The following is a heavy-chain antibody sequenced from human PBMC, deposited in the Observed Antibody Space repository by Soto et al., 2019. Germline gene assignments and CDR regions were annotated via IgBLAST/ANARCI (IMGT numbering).Heavy chain of an antibody. J-gene: IGHJ4*02. D-gene: IGHD3-10*01. V-gene: IGHV1-18*01. CDR2: ISAYNGNT. CDR1: GYTFTSYG. Sequence: QVQLVQSGAEVKKPGASVKVSCKASGYTFTSYGISWVRQAPGQGLEWMGWISAYNGNTNYAQKHQGRATMTTDTSTSTDYTELRTLRSHDTAVYYCARVYCSTMVRGTLSEDWVQGTLVTVSS. CDR3: ARVYCSTMVRGTLSED.